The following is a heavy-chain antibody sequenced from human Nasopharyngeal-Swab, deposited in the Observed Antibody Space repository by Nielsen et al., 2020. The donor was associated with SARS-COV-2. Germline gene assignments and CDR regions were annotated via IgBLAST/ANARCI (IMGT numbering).Heavy chain of an antibody. Sequence: SETLSLTCAVSGGSISSSNWWSWVRQNPGKGLEWIGEIHHSGGTNYNPSLKGRVTISVDKSKNQFSLRLSSVTAADTAVYYCARVLMAESYPFDYWGQGSLVTVSS. CDR3: ARVLMAESYPFDY. CDR1: GGSISSSNW. J-gene: IGHJ4*02. CDR2: IHHSGGT. D-gene: IGHD3-10*01. V-gene: IGHV4-4*02.